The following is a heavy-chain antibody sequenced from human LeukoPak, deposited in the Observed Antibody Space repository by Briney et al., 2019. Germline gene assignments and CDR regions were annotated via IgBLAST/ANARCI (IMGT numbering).Heavy chain of an antibody. V-gene: IGHV4-34*01. J-gene: IGHJ5*02. CDR1: GGSFSGYY. D-gene: IGHD5-18*01. Sequence: SETLSLTCAVYGGSFSGYYWSWIRQPPGKGLEWIGEINHSGSTNYNPSLKSRVTISVDTSKNQFSLKLSSVTAADTAVYYCARGQAWIQLWKARFDPWGQGTLVTVSS. CDR2: INHSGST. CDR3: ARGQAWIQLWKARFDP.